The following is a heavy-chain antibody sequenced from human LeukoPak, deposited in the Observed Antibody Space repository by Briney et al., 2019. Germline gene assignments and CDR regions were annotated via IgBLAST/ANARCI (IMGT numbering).Heavy chain of an antibody. J-gene: IGHJ3*02. CDR2: ISSGRTI. CDR3: ANGYSSTYYNALDI. CDR1: GFTFSSYE. D-gene: IGHD6-13*01. V-gene: IGHV3-48*03. Sequence: PGGSLRLSCAASGFTFSSYEMNWVRQAPGKGLEWVSYISSGRTIYYADSVKGRFTTSRDNAKNTLYLQMSSLRVEDTAVYYCANGYSSTYYNALDIRGQGTMVTVSS.